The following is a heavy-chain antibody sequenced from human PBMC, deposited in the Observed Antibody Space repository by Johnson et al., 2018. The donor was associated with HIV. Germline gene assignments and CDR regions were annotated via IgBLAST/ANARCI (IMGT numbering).Heavy chain of an antibody. Sequence: MQLVESGGGLEQPGGSLRVSCAASGFTVSSYAMSWVRQAPGKGLEWVSVIYSDGTTYYADFVKGRFTISRDKSKNSLYLQMNSLRAEDTALYYCAREVDGFDIWGQGTMVTVSS. CDR3: AREVDGFDI. J-gene: IGHJ3*02. V-gene: IGHV3-66*01. CDR2: IYSDGTT. CDR1: GFTVSSYA.